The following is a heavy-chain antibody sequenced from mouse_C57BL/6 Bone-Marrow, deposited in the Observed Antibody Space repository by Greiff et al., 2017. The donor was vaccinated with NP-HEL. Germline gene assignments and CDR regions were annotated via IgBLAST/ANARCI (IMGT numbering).Heavy chain of an antibody. Sequence: EVMLVESGEGLVKPGGSLKLSCAASGFTFSSYAMSWVRQTPEKRLEWVAYISSGGDYIYYADTVKGRFNISRENARNTLYLQMSILKSKDTAMYYCTRIGYDGYYGWAMDYWGQGTSVTVSS. V-gene: IGHV5-9-1*02. D-gene: IGHD2-3*01. CDR2: ISSGGDYI. J-gene: IGHJ4*01. CDR3: TRIGYDGYYGWAMDY. CDR1: GFTFSSYA.